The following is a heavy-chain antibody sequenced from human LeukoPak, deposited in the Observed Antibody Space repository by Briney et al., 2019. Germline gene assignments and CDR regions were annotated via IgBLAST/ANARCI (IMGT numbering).Heavy chain of an antibody. J-gene: IGHJ6*03. CDR1: GGSISSYY. CDR3: ARARTEKYYYYYYYMDV. D-gene: IGHD1-14*01. Sequence: SETLSLTCTVSGGSISSYYWSWIRQPPGKGLEWIGYIYYGGSTNYNPSLKSRVTISVDTSKNQFSLKLSSVTAADTAVYYCARARTEKYYYYYYYMDVWGEGTTVTVSS. V-gene: IGHV4-59*01. CDR2: IYYGGST.